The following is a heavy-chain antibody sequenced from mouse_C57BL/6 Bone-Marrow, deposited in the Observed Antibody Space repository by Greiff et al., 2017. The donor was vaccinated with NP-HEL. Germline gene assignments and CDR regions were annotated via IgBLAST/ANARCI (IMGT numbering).Heavy chain of an antibody. J-gene: IGHJ2*01. D-gene: IGHD2-2*01. CDR3: ARERYGYDGYYFDY. V-gene: IGHV3-1*01. CDR1: GYSITSGYD. Sequence: VQLKESGPGMVKPSQSLSLTCTVTGYSITSGYDWHWIRHFPGNKLEWMGYISYSGSTNYNPSLKSRISITHDPSKNPFFLKLNSVTTEDTATYYCARERYGYDGYYFDYWGQGTTLTVSS. CDR2: ISYSGST.